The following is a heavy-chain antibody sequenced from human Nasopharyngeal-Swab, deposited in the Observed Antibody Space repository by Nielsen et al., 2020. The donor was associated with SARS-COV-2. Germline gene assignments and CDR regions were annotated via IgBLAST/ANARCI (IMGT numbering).Heavy chain of an antibody. CDR1: GYSISSGYY. V-gene: IGHV4-38-2*02. CDR2: IYHSGST. J-gene: IGHJ4*02. D-gene: IGHD1-26*01. CDR3: ARTEVGANLFDY. Sequence: SETLSLTCTVSGYSISSGYYWCCSRQPPGKGLEWIGSIYHSGSTYYNPSLKSRVTISVDTSKNQFSLKLSSVTAADTAVYYCARTEVGANLFDYWGQGTLVTVSS.